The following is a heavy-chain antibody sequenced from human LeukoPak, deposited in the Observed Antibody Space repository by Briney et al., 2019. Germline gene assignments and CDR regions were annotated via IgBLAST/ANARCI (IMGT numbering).Heavy chain of an antibody. CDR1: GFTFDDYA. CDR2: ISGDGGST. J-gene: IGHJ1*01. D-gene: IGHD6-13*01. CDR3: AKDFADPNLYSSSWYAGYFQH. Sequence: GSLRLSCAASGFTFDDYAMHWVRQAPGKGLEWVSLISGDGGSTYYADSVKGRFTISRDNSKNSLYLQMNSLRTEDTALYYCAKDFADPNLYSSSWYAGYFQHWGQGTLVTVSS. V-gene: IGHV3-43*02.